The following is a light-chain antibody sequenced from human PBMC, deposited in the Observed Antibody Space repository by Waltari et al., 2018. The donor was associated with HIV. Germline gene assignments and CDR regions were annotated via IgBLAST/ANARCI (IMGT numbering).Light chain of an antibody. V-gene: IGLV1-47*01. CDR1: SSNIGSYY. J-gene: IGLJ2*01. CDR3: AAWSGSLSGVV. Sequence: QSVLTQPPSASGTPGQRVTISCSGSSSNIGSYYVYWYQQLPGTAPKLLIYRNNQRPSGVPDRFSGSKSGTSVSLAISGLRSEDEADYFCAAWSGSLSGVVFGGGTKLTVL. CDR2: RNN.